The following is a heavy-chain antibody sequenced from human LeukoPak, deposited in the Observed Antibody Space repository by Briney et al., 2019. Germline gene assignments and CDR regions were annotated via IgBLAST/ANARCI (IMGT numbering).Heavy chain of an antibody. CDR1: GFTFSGYA. CDR2: ISGSGGST. J-gene: IGHJ4*02. V-gene: IGHV3-23*01. Sequence: PGGSLRLSCAASGFTFSGYAMSWVRQAPGKGLEWVSAISGSGGSTYYADSVKGRFTISRDNSKNTLYLQMNSLRAEDTAVYYCAKDRPRGWEGVPAAIGVPDYWGQGTLVTVSS. CDR3: AKDRPRGWEGVPAAIGVPDY. D-gene: IGHD2-2*01.